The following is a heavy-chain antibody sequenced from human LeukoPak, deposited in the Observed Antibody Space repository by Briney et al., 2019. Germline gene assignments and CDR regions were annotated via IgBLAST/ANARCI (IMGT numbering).Heavy chain of an antibody. CDR3: ASRYDSSGYLFGAFDI. J-gene: IGHJ3*02. V-gene: IGHV3-11*04. D-gene: IGHD3-22*01. Sequence: PGGSLRLSCAASGFTFSDYYMSWLRQAPGKGLEWVSYISSSGSTIYYADSVKGRFTISRDNAKNSLYLQMNSLRAEDTAVYYCASRYDSSGYLFGAFDIWGQGTMVTVSS. CDR2: ISSSGSTI. CDR1: GFTFSDYY.